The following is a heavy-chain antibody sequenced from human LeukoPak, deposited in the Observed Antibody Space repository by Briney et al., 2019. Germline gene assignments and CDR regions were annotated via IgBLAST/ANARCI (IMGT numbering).Heavy chain of an antibody. CDR2: ISGSGDST. J-gene: IGHJ4*02. V-gene: IGHV3-23*01. Sequence: PGGSLRLSCAASGFTFSSYAMSWVRQAPGKGLEWVSAISGSGDSTYYADSVKGRFTISRDNSKNTLYLQMNSLRAEDTAVYYCANDFWSGYYRIDYWGQGTLVTVSS. D-gene: IGHD3-3*01. CDR1: GFTFSSYA. CDR3: ANDFWSGYYRIDY.